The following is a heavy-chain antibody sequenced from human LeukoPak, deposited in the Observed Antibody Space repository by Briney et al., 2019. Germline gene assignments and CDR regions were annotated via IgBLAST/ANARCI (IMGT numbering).Heavy chain of an antibody. D-gene: IGHD3-10*01. CDR3: ARDLRPHYYGSGSYPSFGY. CDR2: IKQDGSEK. CDR1: GFTFSSYW. Sequence: PGGSLRLSCAASGFTFSSYWMSWVRQAPGKGLEWVANIKQDGSEKYYVDSVKGRLTISRDNAKNSLYLQMNSLRAEDTAVYYCARDLRPHYYGSGSYPSFGYWGQGTLVTVSS. V-gene: IGHV3-7*01. J-gene: IGHJ4*02.